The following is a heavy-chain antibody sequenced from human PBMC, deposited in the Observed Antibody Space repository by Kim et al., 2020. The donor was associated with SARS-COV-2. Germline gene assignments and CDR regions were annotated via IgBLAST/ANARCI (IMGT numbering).Heavy chain of an antibody. Sequence: ASVKVSCKVSGYTLTELSMHWVRQAPGKGLEWMGGFDPEDGETIYAQKFQGRVTMTEDTSTDTAYMELSSLRSEDTAVYYCATVDSSSWYKSFDYWGQGTLVTVSS. D-gene: IGHD6-13*01. CDR1: GYTLTELS. CDR2: FDPEDGET. CDR3: ATVDSSSWYKSFDY. V-gene: IGHV1-24*01. J-gene: IGHJ4*02.